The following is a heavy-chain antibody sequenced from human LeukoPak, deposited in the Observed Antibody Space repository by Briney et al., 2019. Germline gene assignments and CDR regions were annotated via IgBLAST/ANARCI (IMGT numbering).Heavy chain of an antibody. CDR2: ISGSGGST. V-gene: IGHV3-23*01. D-gene: IGHD3-10*01. CDR3: AKVAHYYYGSESYYFFEH. CDR1: GFTFSNYA. Sequence: GGSLRLSCAASGFTFSNYAMSWVRQAPGKGLEWVSAISGSGGSTYYADSVKGRFTISRDNSKNTLYLQMNSLRVEDTATYYCAKVAHYYYGSESYYFFEHWGQGTPVTASS. J-gene: IGHJ4*02.